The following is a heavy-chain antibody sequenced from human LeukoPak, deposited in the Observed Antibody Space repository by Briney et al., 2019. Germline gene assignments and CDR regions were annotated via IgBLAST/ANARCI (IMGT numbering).Heavy chain of an antibody. J-gene: IGHJ4*02. CDR1: GFIFSYYG. V-gene: IGHV3-23*01. D-gene: IGHD3-3*01. CDR2: ISDSGDAT. CDR3: AKDFDFWSAYYRGDDC. Sequence: GGSLRLSCEVSGFIFSYYGMNWVRQAPGKGLEWVSAISDSGDATYYADSVKGRFTISRDNSKNTLYLQMNSLRAEDTAIYYCAKDFDFWSAYYRGDDCWGQGTLVTVSS.